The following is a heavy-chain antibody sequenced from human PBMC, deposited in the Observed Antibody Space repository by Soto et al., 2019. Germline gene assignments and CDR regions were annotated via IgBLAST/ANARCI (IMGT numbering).Heavy chain of an antibody. J-gene: IGHJ5*02. CDR3: ARTSQDSSGYSARSWFDP. Sequence: SETLSLTCTVSGGSISSYYWSWIRQPPGKGLEWIGYIYYSGSTNYNPSLKSRVTISVDTSKNQFSLKLSSVTAADTAVYYCARTSQDSSGYSARSWFDPWGQGTLVTVSS. CDR1: GGSISSYY. V-gene: IGHV4-59*01. CDR2: IYYSGST. D-gene: IGHD3-22*01.